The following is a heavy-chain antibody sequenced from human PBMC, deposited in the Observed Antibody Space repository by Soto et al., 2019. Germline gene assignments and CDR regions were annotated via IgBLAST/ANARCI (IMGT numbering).Heavy chain of an antibody. D-gene: IGHD3-10*01. CDR1: GFTFSSYA. Sequence: GGSLRLSCAASGFTFSSYAMSWVRQAPGKGLEWVSAISGSGGSTYYADSVKGRFTISRDNSKNTLYLQMNSLRAEDTAVYYCAKKPYYYGSGSYYKGWGQGTMVTVSS. V-gene: IGHV3-23*01. J-gene: IGHJ3*01. CDR3: AKKPYYYGSGSYYKG. CDR2: ISGSGGST.